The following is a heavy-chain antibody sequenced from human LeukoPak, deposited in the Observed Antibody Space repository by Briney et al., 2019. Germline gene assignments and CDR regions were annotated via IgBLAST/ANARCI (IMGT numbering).Heavy chain of an antibody. V-gene: IGHV4-39*07. CDR3: ARRGLYGSGSYSSLPYYYYYMDV. Sequence: SETLSLTCTVSGGSISSSSYYWGWIRQPPGKGLEWIGSIYYSGSTYYNPSLKSRVTISVDTSKNQFSLKLSSVTAADTAVYYCARRGLYGSGSYSSLPYYYYYMDVWGKGTTVTISS. CDR1: GGSISSSSYY. D-gene: IGHD3-10*01. CDR2: IYYSGST. J-gene: IGHJ6*03.